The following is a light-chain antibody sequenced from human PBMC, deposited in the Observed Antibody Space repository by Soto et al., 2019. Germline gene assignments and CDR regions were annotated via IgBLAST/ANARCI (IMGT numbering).Light chain of an antibody. CDR2: GAS. CDR3: QQSFSTPRT. CDR1: QSISNW. V-gene: IGKV1-39*01. Sequence: DIQMTQSPSTLPASVGDRVTITCRASQSISNWLAWYQQKPGKAPKLLIYGASSLQSGVPSRFSGSGSGTDFTLTISSLQPEDFGTYYCQQSFSTPRTFGQGTKVDIK. J-gene: IGKJ1*01.